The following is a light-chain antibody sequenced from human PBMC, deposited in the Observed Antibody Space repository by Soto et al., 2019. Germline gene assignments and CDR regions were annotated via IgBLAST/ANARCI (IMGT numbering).Light chain of an antibody. CDR2: DVS. Sequence: DIPMTQSPSTLSASVGDRVTITCRASQTVERWLAWYQQKPGKAPNLVISDVSSLERGVPSRFSGSGSGTEFTLTISALQPDDFATYYCKQYKDSVLTFGKGTKV. J-gene: IGKJ1*01. CDR1: QTVERW. V-gene: IGKV1-5*01. CDR3: KQYKDSVLT.